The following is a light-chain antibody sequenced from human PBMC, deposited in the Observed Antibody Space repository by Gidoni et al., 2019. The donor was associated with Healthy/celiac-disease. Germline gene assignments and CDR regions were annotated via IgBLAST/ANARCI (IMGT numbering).Light chain of an antibody. CDR3: SSYTSSSTPEV. V-gene: IGLV2-14*01. CDR1: SSDVGGYNY. J-gene: IGLJ3*02. Sequence: QSALTQPASVSGSPGPSITISCTGTSSDVGGYNYVSWYQQHPGKAPKLMIYDVSNRPSGVSNRFSGSKSGNTASLTISGVQAEDGADYYCSSYTSSSTPEVFGGGTKLTVL. CDR2: DVS.